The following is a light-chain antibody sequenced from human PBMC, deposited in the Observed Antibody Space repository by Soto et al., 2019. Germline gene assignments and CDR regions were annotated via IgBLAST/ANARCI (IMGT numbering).Light chain of an antibody. CDR2: DAS. Sequence: EIVLTQSPDTLSLSPGERAIFSCRASQSVGDNLAWYQHKPGQPPRLLIYDASKRATGIPARFSGSGSGTDFTLTISSLEAEDFAVYFCQQRDNWPFTFGPGTTVDIK. J-gene: IGKJ3*01. CDR1: QSVGDN. V-gene: IGKV3-11*01. CDR3: QQRDNWPFT.